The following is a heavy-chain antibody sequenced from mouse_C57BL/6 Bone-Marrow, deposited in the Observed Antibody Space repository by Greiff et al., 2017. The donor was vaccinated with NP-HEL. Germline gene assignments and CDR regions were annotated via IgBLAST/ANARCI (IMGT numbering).Heavy chain of an antibody. D-gene: IGHD2-14*01. J-gene: IGHJ4*01. CDR3: ARLGYVGYYAMDY. Sequence: EVQLVESGGGLVKPGGSLKLSCAASGFTFSDYGMHWVRQAPEKGLEWVAYISSGSSTIYYADTVKGRFTISRDNAKNTLFLQMTSLMSEDTAMYYCARLGYVGYYAMDYWGQGTSVTV. CDR2: ISSGSSTI. CDR1: GFTFSDYG. V-gene: IGHV5-17*01.